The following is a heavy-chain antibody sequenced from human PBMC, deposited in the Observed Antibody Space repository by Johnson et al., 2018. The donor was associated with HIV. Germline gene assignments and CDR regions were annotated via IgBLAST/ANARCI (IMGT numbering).Heavy chain of an antibody. CDR2: IYSGGST. V-gene: IGHV3-66*01. CDR3: AREANAFDI. Sequence: VQLVESGGGVVQPGMFVRLSCAASGFTFDDYAMHWVRQAPGKGLEWVSVIYSGGSTYYADSVKGRFTISRDNSKNTLYLQMNSLRAEDTAVYYCAREANAFDIWGQGTMVTVSS. CDR1: GFTFDDYA. J-gene: IGHJ3*02.